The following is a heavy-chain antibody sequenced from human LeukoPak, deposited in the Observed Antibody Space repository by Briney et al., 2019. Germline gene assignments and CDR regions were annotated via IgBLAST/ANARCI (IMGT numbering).Heavy chain of an antibody. J-gene: IGHJ5*02. CDR2: ISYDGSRN. Sequence: GGSLRLSCAASGFTFSAYGMHWVRQAPGKGLEWVAIISYDGSRNYHADSVKGRFTISRDNSKNTLYLQMNSLRAEDTAVYFCAKDRLTMVRGVVDRWGQGTPVTVSS. V-gene: IGHV3-30*18. CDR3: AKDRLTMVRGVVDR. CDR1: GFTFSAYG. D-gene: IGHD3-10*01.